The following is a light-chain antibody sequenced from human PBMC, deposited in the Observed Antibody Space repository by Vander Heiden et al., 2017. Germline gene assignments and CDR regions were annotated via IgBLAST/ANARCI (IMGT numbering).Light chain of an antibody. V-gene: IGLV5-45*03. Sequence: AVLTQPSSLPASPGASARPACPLRSDFKVGTSRIYCYQQKPGSPPQYLLRYNSYSDKQQGSGVPSRFSGSKDASADAGIFLVAGLQAEDEADYDCLNWHTSAWVFGGGTKLTVL. CDR1: SDFKVGTSR. J-gene: IGLJ3*02. CDR2: YNSYSDK. CDR3: LNWHTSAWV.